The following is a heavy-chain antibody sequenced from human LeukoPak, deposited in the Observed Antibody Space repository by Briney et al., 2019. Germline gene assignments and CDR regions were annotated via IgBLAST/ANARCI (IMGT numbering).Heavy chain of an antibody. V-gene: IGHV3-7*01. CDR1: GFTFRRHW. J-gene: IGHJ4*02. CDR3: VRGPDYGDRLDYFDY. Sequence: GGSLRLSCAASGFTFRRHWMSWVRQAPGKGPEWVAHIKQDGTEYYVDSVKGRFIISRDNAKNSLYLQMNSLRAEDRAVYSCVRGPDYGDRLDYFDYWGKGTLVTVSS. CDR2: IKQDGTE. D-gene: IGHD4-17*01.